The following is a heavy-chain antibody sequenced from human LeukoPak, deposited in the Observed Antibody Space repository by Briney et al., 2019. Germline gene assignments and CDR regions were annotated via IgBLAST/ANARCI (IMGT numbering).Heavy chain of an antibody. Sequence: GGSLRLSCAASGFTFSSYAMSWVRQAPGKGLEWVSAISGSGGTTYYADSVKGRFTISRDSSKNTLYLQMNSLRAEDTAVYYCVKGGGNVRRYFEYWGQGTLVTVSS. V-gene: IGHV3-23*01. J-gene: IGHJ4*02. D-gene: IGHD4-23*01. CDR2: ISGSGGTT. CDR1: GFTFSSYA. CDR3: VKGGGNVRRYFEY.